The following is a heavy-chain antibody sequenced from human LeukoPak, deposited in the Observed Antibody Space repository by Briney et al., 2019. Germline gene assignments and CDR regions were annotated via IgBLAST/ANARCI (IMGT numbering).Heavy chain of an antibody. CDR3: ARHLTGRSWFDP. V-gene: IGHV4-59*01. CDR2: ISYSGST. CDR1: GGSISSYY. D-gene: IGHD1-1*01. J-gene: IGHJ5*02. Sequence: SETLSLTCTVSGGSISSYYWSWTRQPPGKGLEWIGYISYSGSTDYNPSLKSRVSISVDTSKSQFSLKLSSVTAADTALCYCARHLTGRSWFDPWGQGTLVTVSS.